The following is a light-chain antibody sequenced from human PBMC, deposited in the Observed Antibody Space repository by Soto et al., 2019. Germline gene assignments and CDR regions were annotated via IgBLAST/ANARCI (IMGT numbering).Light chain of an antibody. CDR1: QTISSY. Sequence: DIQMTQSPSSLSASVGDRVTITCRASQTISSYLNWYQQKPGKAPKLLMYDAFSLQSGVPSRFSGSGSGKDFTLTISSLQPEDFATYYCQQSYSTPWTFGQGTKVEIK. V-gene: IGKV1-39*01. J-gene: IGKJ1*01. CDR2: DAF. CDR3: QQSYSTPWT.